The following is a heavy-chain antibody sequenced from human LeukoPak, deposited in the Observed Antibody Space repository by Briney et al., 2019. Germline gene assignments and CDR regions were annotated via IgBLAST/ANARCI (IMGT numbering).Heavy chain of an antibody. D-gene: IGHD6-13*01. CDR1: GGSISSHY. CDR3: ARARGIAAAGGAFDI. V-gene: IGHV4-59*08. CDR2: VHSSGGA. J-gene: IGHJ3*02. Sequence: SETLSLTCTVSGGSISSHYWSWIRQPPGQGLEWIGYVHSSGGANYNPSLNSRVTMSVDTSKDRLSLRLSSVTAADTAVYYCARARGIAAAGGAFDIWGQGTMVTVSS.